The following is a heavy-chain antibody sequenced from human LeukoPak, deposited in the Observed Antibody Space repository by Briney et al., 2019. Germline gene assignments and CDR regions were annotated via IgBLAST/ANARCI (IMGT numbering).Heavy chain of an antibody. D-gene: IGHD3-10*01. Sequence: GRSLRLSCAASGFTFDDYAMHWVRQAPGKGLEWVSGISWNSGSIGYADSVKGRFTISRDNAKNSLYLQMNSLRAEDMALYYCAKGSMVRGVYIPTPFDYWGQGTLVTVSS. J-gene: IGHJ4*02. CDR1: GFTFDDYA. CDR3: AKGSMVRGVYIPTPFDY. V-gene: IGHV3-9*03. CDR2: ISWNSGSI.